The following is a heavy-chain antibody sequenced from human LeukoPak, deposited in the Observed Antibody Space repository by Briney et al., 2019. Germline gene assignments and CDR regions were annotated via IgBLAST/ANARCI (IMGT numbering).Heavy chain of an antibody. Sequence: GESLKISCKGSGYSFTSYWAGWVRQMPGKGLEWMGIIYSGDSDTRYSPSFQGQVTISADKSISTAYLQWSSLKASDTAMYYCARQGIYDFWSGYYQSRWFDPWGQGTLVTVSS. CDR2: IYSGDSDT. CDR1: GYSFTSYW. CDR3: ARQGIYDFWSGYYQSRWFDP. J-gene: IGHJ5*02. V-gene: IGHV5-51*01. D-gene: IGHD3-3*01.